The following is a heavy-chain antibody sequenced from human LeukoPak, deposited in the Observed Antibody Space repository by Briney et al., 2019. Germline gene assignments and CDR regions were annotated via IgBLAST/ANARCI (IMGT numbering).Heavy chain of an antibody. CDR3: ARRGTGHGMDV. CDR2: INNDGSSA. CDR1: GFTFNNYW. V-gene: IGHV3-74*01. D-gene: IGHD1-1*01. J-gene: IGHJ6*02. Sequence: GGSLRLSCAASGFTFNNYWMHWVRQVPGKGLVWVSRINNDGSSASYVDSVKGRFTISRDNAKNTLFLQMNSLRAEDTAVYYCARRGTGHGMDVWGQGTTVIVSS.